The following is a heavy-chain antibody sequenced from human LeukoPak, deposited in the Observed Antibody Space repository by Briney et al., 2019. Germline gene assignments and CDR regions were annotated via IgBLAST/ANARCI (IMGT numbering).Heavy chain of an antibody. J-gene: IGHJ4*02. D-gene: IGHD5-12*01. CDR1: RHSLNTYR. Sequence: GGSLRLTCAASRHSLNTYRMTTTRQAPGKGLEWVANINQDGSEKNYVGSVKGRFTISRDSAKKSLYLQMNSLRAEDTAVYYCGRGPGYRSDYWGQGTLVTVSS. CDR3: GRGPGYRSDY. V-gene: IGHV3-7*05. CDR2: INQDGSEK.